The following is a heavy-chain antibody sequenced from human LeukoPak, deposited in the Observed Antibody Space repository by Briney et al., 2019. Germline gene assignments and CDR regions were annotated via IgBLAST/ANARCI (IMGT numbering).Heavy chain of an antibody. CDR1: GFTFSSYG. CDR2: IRYDGSNK. D-gene: IGHD3-22*01. CDR3: AKERESSKWLLLHDAFDI. V-gene: IGHV3-30*02. Sequence: GGSLRLSCAASGFTFSSYGMHWVRQAPGKGLEWVAFIRYDGSNKYYADSVKGRFTISRDNSKNTLYLQMNSLRAEDTAVYYCAKERESSKWLLLHDAFDIWGQGTMVTVSS. J-gene: IGHJ3*02.